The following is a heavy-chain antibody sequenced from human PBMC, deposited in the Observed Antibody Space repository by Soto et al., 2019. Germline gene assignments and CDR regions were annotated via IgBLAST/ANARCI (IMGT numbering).Heavy chain of an antibody. CDR2: IGTSGDT. Sequence: EVQVVESGGGLVQPGGSLRLSCAASGFTFSRYDMHWVRQATGRGLEWVSGIGTSGDTYYAGSVKGRFTISRENAKNSVYLQRNSRRAGDTAVYYCARGALGFDPWGQGTLVAVSS. V-gene: IGHV3-13*04. J-gene: IGHJ5*02. CDR1: GFTFSRYD. D-gene: IGHD6-6*01. CDR3: ARGALGFDP.